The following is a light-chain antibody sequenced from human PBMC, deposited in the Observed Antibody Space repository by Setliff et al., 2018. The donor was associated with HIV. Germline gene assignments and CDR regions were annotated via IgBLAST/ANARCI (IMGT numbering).Light chain of an antibody. CDR1: SSDVSLYNF. Sequence: QSVLTQPASVSGSPGQSITISCTGTSSDVSLYNFVSWYQQYQGKVPQLIIYDVTKRPSGLSYRISGSKSGNTAYLTLSGLQAEDEADYYCSSFTENRKFVFGTGTKVTVL. CDR2: DVT. J-gene: IGLJ1*01. V-gene: IGLV2-14*03. CDR3: SSFTENRKFV.